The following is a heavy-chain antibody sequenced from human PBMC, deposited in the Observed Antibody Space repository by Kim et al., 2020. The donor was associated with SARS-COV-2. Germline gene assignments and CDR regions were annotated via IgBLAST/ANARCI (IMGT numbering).Heavy chain of an antibody. V-gene: IGHV3-15*01. Sequence: VKGRYTISRDVSKNTLYLQMNSLKTEDTAVYYCTTEERTAYGSGSYPRDYWGQGTLVTVSS. J-gene: IGHJ4*02. CDR3: TTEERTAYGSGSYPRDY. D-gene: IGHD3-10*01.